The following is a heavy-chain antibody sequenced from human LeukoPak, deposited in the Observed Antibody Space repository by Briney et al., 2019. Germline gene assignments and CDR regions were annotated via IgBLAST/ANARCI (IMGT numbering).Heavy chain of an antibody. Sequence: PGGSLRLSCAASGFTFSDYYMSWIRQAPGTGLEWVSYICGSGSPMYYADSVKGRFTISRDNAKNSLYLQMSSLRAEDTAVYYCARGRVIAALWGQGTPVSVSS. V-gene: IGHV3-11*01. CDR3: ARGRVIAAL. CDR1: GFTFSDYY. D-gene: IGHD2-15*01. CDR2: ICGSGSPM. J-gene: IGHJ4*02.